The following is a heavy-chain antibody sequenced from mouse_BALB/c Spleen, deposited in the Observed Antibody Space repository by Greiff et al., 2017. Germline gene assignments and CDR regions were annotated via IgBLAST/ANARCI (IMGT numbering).Heavy chain of an antibody. V-gene: IGHV2-6-4*01. J-gene: IGHJ2*01. CDR3: AKQYDGRYYFDY. CDR2: IWGGGST. Sequence: VQLQQSGPGLVEPSQCLSITCTVSGFSLCSYGVHWVRQPPGKGLEWLGMIWGGGSTNYNSARKSRLSISNDNSKTQVILKMNSLQTDDTAMYYSAKQYDGRYYFDYWGQGTTLTVSS. CDR1: GFSLCSYG. D-gene: IGHD2-12*01.